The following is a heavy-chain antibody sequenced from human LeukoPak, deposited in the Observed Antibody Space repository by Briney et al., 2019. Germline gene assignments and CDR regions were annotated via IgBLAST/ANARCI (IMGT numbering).Heavy chain of an antibody. V-gene: IGHV4-39*07. CDR2: IYYSGST. Sequence: SETLSLTRTVSGGSISSSSYHWGWIRQPPGKGLEWIGSIYYSGSTYYNPSLKSRVTISVDTSKNQFSLKLSSVTAADTAVYYCANYGSGSYYFDYWGQGTLVTVSS. CDR1: GGSISSSSYH. D-gene: IGHD3-10*01. CDR3: ANYGSGSYYFDY. J-gene: IGHJ4*02.